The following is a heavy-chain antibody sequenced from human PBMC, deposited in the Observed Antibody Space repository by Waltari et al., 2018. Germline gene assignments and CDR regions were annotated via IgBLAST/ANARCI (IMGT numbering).Heavy chain of an antibody. D-gene: IGHD3-10*01. J-gene: IGHJ2*01. Sequence: EVQLLESGGGLVQPGGSLRLSCATSGFRVSQYPMAWVRQAPGKGLEWVSTMTADGRSRNYADSVKGRFTISRDNSKNTLDLQMNSLKAEDTADYFCAKADFGNPFWYFDFWGRGTPVTVSS. V-gene: IGHV3-23*01. CDR2: MTADGRSR. CDR1: GFRVSQYP. CDR3: AKADFGNPFWYFDF.